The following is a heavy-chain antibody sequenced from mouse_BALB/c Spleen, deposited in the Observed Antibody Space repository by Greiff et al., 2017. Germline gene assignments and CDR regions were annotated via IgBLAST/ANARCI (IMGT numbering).Heavy chain of an antibody. J-gene: IGHJ1*01. CDR1: GFTFSSYA. D-gene: IGHD1-1*01. Sequence: EVKLEESGGGLVKPGGSLKLSCAASGFTFSSYAMSWVRQTPEKRLEWVASISSGGSTYYPDSVKGRFTISRDNARNILYLQMSSLRSEDTAMYYCATYGSSYGWYFDVWGAGTTVTVSS. CDR2: ISSGGST. CDR3: ATYGSSYGWYFDV. V-gene: IGHV5-6-5*01.